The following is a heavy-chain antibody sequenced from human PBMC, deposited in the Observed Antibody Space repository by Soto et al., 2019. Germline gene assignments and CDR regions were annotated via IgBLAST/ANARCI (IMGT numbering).Heavy chain of an antibody. Sequence: PSETLSLTCPVSGGSISSSSYYWGWIRQPPGKGLEWIGSIYYSGSTYYNPSLKSRVTISVDTSKNQFSLKLSSVTAADTAVYYCARLVRWQQLAQYYFDYWGQGTLVTVSS. D-gene: IGHD6-13*01. CDR2: IYYSGST. CDR3: ARLVRWQQLAQYYFDY. J-gene: IGHJ4*02. CDR1: GGSISSSSYY. V-gene: IGHV4-39*01.